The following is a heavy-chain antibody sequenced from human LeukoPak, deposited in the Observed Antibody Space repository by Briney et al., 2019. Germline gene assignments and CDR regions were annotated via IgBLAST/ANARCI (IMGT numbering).Heavy chain of an antibody. CDR2: IWYDGSNK. J-gene: IGHJ4*02. CDR3: ARANGYNLFDY. Sequence: GRSLRLSCAASGFTFSSYGMHWVRQAPGKGLEWVAVIWYDGSNKYYADSVKGRFTIPRDNSKNTLYLQMNSLRAEDTAVYYCARANGYNLFDYWGQGTLVTVSS. D-gene: IGHD5-24*01. CDR1: GFTFSSYG. V-gene: IGHV3-33*01.